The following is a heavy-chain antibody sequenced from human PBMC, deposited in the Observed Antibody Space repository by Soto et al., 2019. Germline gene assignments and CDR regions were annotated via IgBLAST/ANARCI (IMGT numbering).Heavy chain of an antibody. CDR3: ARYCAGDSCHYFNY. J-gene: IGHJ4*02. CDR1: GGSIRSGGYY. D-gene: IGHD2-21*01. Sequence: SETLSLTCTVSGGSIRSGGYYWTWIRQHPGKGLDWIAYISYSGSTYYNPSLKSRVTISVDTSKNQFSLRLHSVTAADTAVYYCARYCAGDSCHYFNYWGQGTLVTVSS. CDR2: ISYSGST. V-gene: IGHV4-31*03.